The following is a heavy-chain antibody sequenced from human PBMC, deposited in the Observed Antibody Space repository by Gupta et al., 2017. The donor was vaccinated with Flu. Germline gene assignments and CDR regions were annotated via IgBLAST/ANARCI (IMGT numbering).Heavy chain of an antibody. CDR1: GFTFSSYS. J-gene: IGHJ5*02. Sequence: EVQLVESGGGLVKPGGSLRLSCAASGFTFSSYSMNWVRQPPGKGLEWVSSISSSSSYIYYADSVKGRFTISRDNAKNSLYLQMNSLRAEDTAVYYCARDVGYIAAAGSWFDPWGQGTLVTVSS. D-gene: IGHD6-13*01. CDR3: ARDVGYIAAAGSWFDP. CDR2: ISSSSSYI. V-gene: IGHV3-21*01.